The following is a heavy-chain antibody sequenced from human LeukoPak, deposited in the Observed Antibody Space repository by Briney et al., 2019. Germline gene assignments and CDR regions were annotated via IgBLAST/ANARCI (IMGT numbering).Heavy chain of an antibody. CDR1: GYSISSGYY. Sequence: PSETLSLTCNVSGYSISSGYYWGWIRQPPGKGLEWIANIYHSGLIYYNPSIKSRITISMDTSKNQFSLKLRSVTDADTAVYYCMSNYLQGGYYFNSWGQGTLVTVSS. CDR2: IYHSGLI. V-gene: IGHV4-38-2*02. CDR3: MSNYLQGGYYFNS. J-gene: IGHJ4*02. D-gene: IGHD2/OR15-2a*01.